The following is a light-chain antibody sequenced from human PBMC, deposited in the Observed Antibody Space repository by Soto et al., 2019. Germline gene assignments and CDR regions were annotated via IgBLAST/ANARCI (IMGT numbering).Light chain of an antibody. CDR1: QSVNNY. Sequence: EIVLTQSPATLSLSPGEKATLSCRASQSVNNYLAWYQHKPGQAPRLLIHDASYRATGIPARFSGSGSGTDFTLTISSLDPEDFAVYYCQHRSGFTFGPGTKVDIK. CDR2: DAS. V-gene: IGKV3-11*01. J-gene: IGKJ3*01. CDR3: QHRSGFT.